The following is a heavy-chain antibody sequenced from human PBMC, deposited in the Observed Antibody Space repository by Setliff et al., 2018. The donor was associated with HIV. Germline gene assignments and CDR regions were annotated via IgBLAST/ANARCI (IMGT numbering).Heavy chain of an antibody. D-gene: IGHD3-3*01. V-gene: IGHV4-34*01. Sequence: SETLSLTCAVYGESFSGYYWSWIRQPAGKGPEWLGEINHSGRAKYNPSLKSRLTISVDTSKNQFSLRLSSVTAADTAVYYCARGRFAISFGVPFYYHMDVWGQGTSVTVSS. CDR3: ARGRFAISFGVPFYYHMDV. J-gene: IGHJ6*03. CDR2: INHSGRA. CDR1: GESFSGYY.